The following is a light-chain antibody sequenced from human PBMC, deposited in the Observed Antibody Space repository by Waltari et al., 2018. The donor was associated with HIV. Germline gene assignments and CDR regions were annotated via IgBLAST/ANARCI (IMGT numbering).Light chain of an antibody. CDR3: AAWDDILRGPV. Sequence: QSLLTQPPSASGTPGQRVSISCSGSASNFGRASVFWFQVLPGTAPKLLISRNIMRHSGVPARFSGSKSGTSASLDISGLRSDDEADYYCAAWDDILRGPVFGGGTKLTVL. CDR2: RNI. CDR1: ASNFGRAS. J-gene: IGLJ3*02. V-gene: IGLV1-47*01.